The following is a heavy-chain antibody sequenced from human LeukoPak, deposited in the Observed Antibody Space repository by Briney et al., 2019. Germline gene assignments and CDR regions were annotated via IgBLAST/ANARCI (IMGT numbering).Heavy chain of an antibody. V-gene: IGHV4-39*07. D-gene: IGHD6-19*01. CDR1: GGSISSSSYY. CDR3: ARDGHKRSGWSQGFDY. J-gene: IGHJ4*02. Sequence: PSETLSLTCTVSGGSISSSSYYWGWIRQPPGKGLEWIGSIYYSGSTYYNPSLKSRVTISVDTSKNQFSLKLSSVTAADTAVYYCARDGHKRSGWSQGFDYWGQGTLVTVSS. CDR2: IYYSGST.